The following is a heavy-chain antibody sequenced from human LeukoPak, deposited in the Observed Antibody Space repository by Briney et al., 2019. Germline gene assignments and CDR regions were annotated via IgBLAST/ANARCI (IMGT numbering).Heavy chain of an antibody. CDR3: ARELVVVAPDGMDV. Sequence: GASVKVSCKASGYTFTSYGISWVRQAPGQGLEWMGWISAYNGNTNYAQKLQGRVIMTTDTSTSTAYMELRSLRSDDTAVYYCARELVVVAPDGMDVWGQGTTVTVSS. V-gene: IGHV1-18*01. CDR2: ISAYNGNT. J-gene: IGHJ6*02. CDR1: GYTFTSYG. D-gene: IGHD2-15*01.